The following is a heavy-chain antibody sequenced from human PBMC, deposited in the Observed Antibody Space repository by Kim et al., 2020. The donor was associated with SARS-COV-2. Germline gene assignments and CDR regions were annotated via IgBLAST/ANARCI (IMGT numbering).Heavy chain of an antibody. Sequence: GGSLRLSCAASGFTFKNSWINWVRQASGKGLEWVFRIRINAGGETTVYAAPVKGSFIISRDDSGNTSYLQMNSLRTEDTAVYYCSTVHRRPVDYMDAWG. J-gene: IGHJ6*03. CDR1: GFTFKNSW. V-gene: IGHV3-15*01. D-gene: IGHD2-15*01. CDR2: IRINAGGETT. CDR3: STVHRRPVDYMDA.